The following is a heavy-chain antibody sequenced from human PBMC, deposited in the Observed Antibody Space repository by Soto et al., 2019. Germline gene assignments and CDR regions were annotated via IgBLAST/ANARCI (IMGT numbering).Heavy chain of an antibody. CDR3: AKGGQLLSEGGGY. D-gene: IGHD2-2*01. V-gene: IGHV3-9*01. CDR2: ISWNSGSI. Sequence: GGSLRLSCAASGFTFDDYAMHWVRQAPGKGLEWVSGISWNSGSIGYADSVKGRFTISRDNAKNSLYLQVNSLRAEDTALYYCAKGGQLLSEGGGYWGQGTLVTVSS. J-gene: IGHJ4*02. CDR1: GFTFDDYA.